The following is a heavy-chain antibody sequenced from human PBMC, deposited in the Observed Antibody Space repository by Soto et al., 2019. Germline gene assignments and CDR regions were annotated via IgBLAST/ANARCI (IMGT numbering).Heavy chain of an antibody. CDR2: IYYSGST. J-gene: IGHJ5*02. CDR1: GGSIISGYYY. Sequence: TXSLTCTVAGGSIISGYYYWSWIRQPPGKGLEWIGYIYYSGSTHYNPSLKSRVTISVDTSKNQFSLKLSSVTAADTAVYYCARDYSSSSSNWFDTWGQGTLVTAPQ. CDR3: ARDYSSSSSNWFDT. D-gene: IGHD6-13*01. V-gene: IGHV4-30-4*01.